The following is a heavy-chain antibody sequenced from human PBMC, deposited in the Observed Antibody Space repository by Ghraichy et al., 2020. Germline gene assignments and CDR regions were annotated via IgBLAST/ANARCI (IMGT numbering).Heavy chain of an antibody. CDR3: GKDGQYSSGFGSFDI. D-gene: IGHD6-19*01. CDR2: ISGSGGST. CDR1: GFTFSSYA. Sequence: GGSLRLSCAASGFTFSSYAMSWVRQPPGEGLEWVSAISGSGGSTYYADSVKGRFTISGDDSTNTLYLQMISLIAEDTAVYYCGKDGQYSSGFGSFDIWGQGTLVTVSS. J-gene: IGHJ3*02. V-gene: IGHV3-23*01.